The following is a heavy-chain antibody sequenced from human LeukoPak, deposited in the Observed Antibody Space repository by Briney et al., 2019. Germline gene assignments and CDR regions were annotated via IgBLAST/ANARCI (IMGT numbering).Heavy chain of an antibody. CDR1: GGSISSYY. J-gene: IGHJ3*02. Sequence: SETLSLTCTVSGGSISSYYWSWIRQPPGKGLEWIGYIYYSGSTNYNPSLKSRVTISVDTSKNQFSLKLSSVTAADTAVYHCARDDYGDAFDIWGQGTMVTVSS. CDR2: IYYSGST. V-gene: IGHV4-59*01. D-gene: IGHD4/OR15-4a*01. CDR3: ARDDYGDAFDI.